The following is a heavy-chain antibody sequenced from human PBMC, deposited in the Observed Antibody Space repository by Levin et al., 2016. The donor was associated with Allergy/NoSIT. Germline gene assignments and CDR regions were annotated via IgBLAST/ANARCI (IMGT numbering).Heavy chain of an antibody. CDR3: ASLGDIVVVPAAIRYYYGMDV. Sequence: ASVKVSCKASGYTFTGYYMHWVRQAPGQGLEWMGWINPNSGGTNYAQKFQGRVTMTRDTSISTAYMELSRLRSDDTAVYYCASLGDIVVVPAAIRYYYGMDVWGQGTTVTVSS. CDR1: GYTFTGYY. D-gene: IGHD2-2*01. CDR2: INPNSGGT. V-gene: IGHV1-2*02. J-gene: IGHJ6*02.